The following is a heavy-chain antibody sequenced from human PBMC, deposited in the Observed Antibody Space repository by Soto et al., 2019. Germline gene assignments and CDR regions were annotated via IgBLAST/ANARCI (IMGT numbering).Heavy chain of an antibody. Sequence: QVQLVESGGGVAQPGRSLRLSCAASGFTFSSYGMHWVRQAPGKGLEWVAVIWYDGSNKYYADSVKGRFTISRDNSKNTLYLQMNSLRAEDTAVYYCARGAYGDQVLYYFDYWGQGTLVTVSS. J-gene: IGHJ4*02. D-gene: IGHD4-17*01. V-gene: IGHV3-33*01. CDR3: ARGAYGDQVLYYFDY. CDR2: IWYDGSNK. CDR1: GFTFSSYG.